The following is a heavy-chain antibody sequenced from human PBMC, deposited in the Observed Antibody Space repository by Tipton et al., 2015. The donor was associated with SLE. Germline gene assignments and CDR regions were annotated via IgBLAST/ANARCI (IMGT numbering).Heavy chain of an antibody. D-gene: IGHD4-17*01. V-gene: IGHV4-59*01. CDR1: GGSISSYY. J-gene: IGHJ6*02. Sequence: TLSLTCTVSGGSISSYYWSWIRQPPGKGLERIGYIYYSGSTNYNPSLKSRVTIPVDTSKNQFSLKLSSVTAADTAVYYCARDRPLTVTYYYGMDVWGQGTTVTVSS. CDR2: IYYSGST. CDR3: ARDRPLTVTYYYGMDV.